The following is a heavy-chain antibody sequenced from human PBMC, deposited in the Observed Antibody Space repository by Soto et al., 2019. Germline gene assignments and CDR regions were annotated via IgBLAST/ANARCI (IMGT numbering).Heavy chain of an antibody. D-gene: IGHD4-17*01. Sequence: HGESLKISCNGSGYSFTSYWISWVRQMPGKGLEWMGRIDPSDSYTNYSPSFQGHVTISADKSISTAYLQWSSLKASDTAMYYCARHAGGYGDPPRPYYYGMDVWGQGTTVTVSS. CDR2: IDPSDSYT. CDR3: ARHAGGYGDPPRPYYYGMDV. CDR1: GYSFTSYW. J-gene: IGHJ6*02. V-gene: IGHV5-10-1*01.